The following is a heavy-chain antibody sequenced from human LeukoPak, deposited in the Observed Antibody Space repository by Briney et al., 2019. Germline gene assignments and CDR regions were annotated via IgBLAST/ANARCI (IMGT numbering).Heavy chain of an antibody. Sequence: PGGSLRLSCAASGFTFSSYGMHWVRQAPGKGLEWVAFIRYDGSNKYYADSVKGRFTISRDNSKNTLYLQMNSLRAEDTAVYYCATGQAGYSYGYVFDYWGQGTLVTASS. CDR2: IRYDGSNK. D-gene: IGHD5-18*01. CDR1: GFTFSSYG. J-gene: IGHJ4*02. CDR3: ATGQAGYSYGYVFDY. V-gene: IGHV3-30*02.